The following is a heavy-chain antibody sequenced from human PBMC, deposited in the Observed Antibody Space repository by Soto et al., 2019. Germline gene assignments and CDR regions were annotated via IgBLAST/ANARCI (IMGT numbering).Heavy chain of an antibody. D-gene: IGHD5-12*01. CDR1: GYTFIDYY. CDR2: INPNTGGP. V-gene: IGHV1-2*02. CDR3: ARDKGPVYSDYDSGSE. J-gene: IGHJ4*02. Sequence: ASVKVSCKASGYTFIDYYLHWVRQAPGQGPEWMGWINPNTGGPMFAQKFQGRGTMTRDTSINTVYMELSRLRSDDTAVYYCARDKGPVYSDYDSGSEWGQGTLVTVSS.